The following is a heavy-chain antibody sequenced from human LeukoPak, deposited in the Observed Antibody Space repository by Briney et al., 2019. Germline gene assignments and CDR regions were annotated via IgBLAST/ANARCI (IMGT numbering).Heavy chain of an antibody. CDR1: GGTFSSYA. CDR3: ARGSPYYDILTGYYPPAPLDY. V-gene: IGHV1-69*06. CDR2: IIPIFGTA. D-gene: IGHD3-9*01. Sequence: SVRVSCTASGGTFSSYAISWVRQAPGQGLEWMGGIIPIFGTANYAQKFQGRVTITADKSTSTAYMELSSLRSEDTAVYYCARGSPYYDILTGYYPPAPLDYWGQGTLVTVSS. J-gene: IGHJ4*02.